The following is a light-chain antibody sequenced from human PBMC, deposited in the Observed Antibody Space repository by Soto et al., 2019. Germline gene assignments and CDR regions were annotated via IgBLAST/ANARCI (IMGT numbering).Light chain of an antibody. J-gene: IGLJ1*01. CDR2: EVT. V-gene: IGLV2-14*01. Sequence: QFGLTPPCSGVWTPGHAVAIYCTGTNSDGGGYDYVSWYQQHPDKAPKLMIYEVTKRPSGVSNRFSGSKSGNTASLTISGLQPEDEADYYCSSHTSGSTRVFGSGTKVTVL. CDR3: SSHTSGSTRV. CDR1: NSDGGGYDY.